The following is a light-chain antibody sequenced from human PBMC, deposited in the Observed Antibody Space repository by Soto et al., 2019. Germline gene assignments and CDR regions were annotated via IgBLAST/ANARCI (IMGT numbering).Light chain of an antibody. J-gene: IGKJ4*01. CDR2: GAS. CDR1: QDISSY. CDR3: QQVHDYPIT. Sequence: DIQLTQSPSFLSASVGDRVTVTCLSSQDISSYLAWYQQKPGKAPKVLIYGASTLQSGVPPRFGGSGSGTAFTLTISSLQPEDFANYFCQQVHDYPITFGGGTKVEIK. V-gene: IGKV1-9*01.